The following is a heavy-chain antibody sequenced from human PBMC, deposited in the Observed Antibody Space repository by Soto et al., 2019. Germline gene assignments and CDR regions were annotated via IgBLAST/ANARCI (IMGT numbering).Heavy chain of an antibody. CDR2: INAGNGNT. J-gene: IGHJ4*02. CDR1: GYTFTSYA. V-gene: IGHV1-3*01. D-gene: IGHD3-16*01. Sequence: QVQLVQSGAEVKKPGASVKVSCKASGYTFTSYAMHWVRQAPGQRLEWMGWINAGNGNTKYSQKFQGRVTITRDTSAITAYMELSSLRSEDTAVYYCANALGLYYFDYWGQGTLVTVSS. CDR3: ANALGLYYFDY.